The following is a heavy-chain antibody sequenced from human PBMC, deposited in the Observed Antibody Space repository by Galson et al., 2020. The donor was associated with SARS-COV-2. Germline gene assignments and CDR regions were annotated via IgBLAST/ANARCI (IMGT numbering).Heavy chain of an antibody. J-gene: IGHJ3*02. Sequence: SQTLSLTCAISGDSVSSDSAAWNWIRQSPSRGLEWLGRTYYRSKWYNDYAVSVKSRITISPDTSKNELSLQLSSVTPEDTAVYYCAREMYYYETSGFFKAFDIWGQGTMVTVSS. V-gene: IGHV6-1*01. CDR1: GDSVSSDSAA. CDR3: AREMYYYETSGFFKAFDI. CDR2: TYYRSKWYN. D-gene: IGHD3-22*01.